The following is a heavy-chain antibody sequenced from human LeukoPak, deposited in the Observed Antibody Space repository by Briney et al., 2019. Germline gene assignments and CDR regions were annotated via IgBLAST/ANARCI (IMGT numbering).Heavy chain of an antibody. J-gene: IGHJ6*03. CDR1: GFTLSTYW. CDR2: INYDGSTS. V-gene: IGHV3-74*01. Sequence: PGGSLRLSCAASGFTLSTYWMHWVRQAPGKGLVWVSRINYDGSTSSYSDSVKGRFSISRDNAKNTLYLQMNSLRAEDTAVYFCVRAVIEVAGGDYYYNMDVWGKGTTVTISS. D-gene: IGHD3-22*01. CDR3: VRAVIEVAGGDYYYNMDV.